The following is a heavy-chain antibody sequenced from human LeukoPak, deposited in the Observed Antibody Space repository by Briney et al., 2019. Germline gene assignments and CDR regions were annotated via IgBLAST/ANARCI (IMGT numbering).Heavy chain of an antibody. CDR2: IIPIFGTA. J-gene: IGHJ6*03. D-gene: IGHD5-18*01. CDR1: GGTFSSYA. V-gene: IGHV1-69*05. CDR3: ASTAPASAYYYYYYMDV. Sequence: SVKVSCKASGGTFSSYAISWVRQAPGQGLEWMGGIIPIFGTANYAQKFQGRVTITTDESASTAYMELSSLRSEDTAVYYCASTAPASAYYYYYYMDVWGKGTTVTVSS.